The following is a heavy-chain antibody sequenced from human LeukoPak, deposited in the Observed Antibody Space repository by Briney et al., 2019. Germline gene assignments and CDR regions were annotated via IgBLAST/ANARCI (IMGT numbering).Heavy chain of an antibody. J-gene: IGHJ4*02. Sequence: PSETLSLTCTVSGGSISSYYWSWIRQPPGKGLEWIGYIYYSGSTNYNPSLKSRVTISVDTSKNQFSLKLSSVTAADTAVYYCAREISATYYDSSGYYIFGYWGQGTLVTVSS. D-gene: IGHD3-22*01. CDR1: GGSISSYY. CDR2: IYYSGST. V-gene: IGHV4-59*01. CDR3: AREISATYYDSSGYYIFGY.